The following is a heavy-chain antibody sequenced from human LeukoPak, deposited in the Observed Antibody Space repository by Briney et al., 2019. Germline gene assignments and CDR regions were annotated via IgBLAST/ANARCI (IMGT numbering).Heavy chain of an antibody. D-gene: IGHD3-3*01. Sequence: PGGSLRLSCAASGFTFSSYSMNWVRQAPGKGLEWVSCISSSGSTIYYADSVKGRFTISRDNAKNSLYLQMNSLRAEDTAVYYCARDRKDDFWSGYYVDYWGQGTLVTVSS. V-gene: IGHV3-48*04. J-gene: IGHJ4*02. CDR2: ISSSGSTI. CDR3: ARDRKDDFWSGYYVDY. CDR1: GFTFSSYS.